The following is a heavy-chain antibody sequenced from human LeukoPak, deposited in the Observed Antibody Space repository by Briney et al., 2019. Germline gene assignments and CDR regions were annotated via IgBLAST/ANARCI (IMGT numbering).Heavy chain of an antibody. J-gene: IGHJ4*02. D-gene: IGHD6-13*01. Sequence: ASVKVSCKASGYTFTSYGISWVRQAPGQGLEWMGWMNPNSGNTGYAQKFQGRVTMTRNTSISTAYMELSSLRSEDTAVYYCARGRAAAGDYWGQGTLVTVSS. CDR1: GYTFTSYG. CDR3: ARGRAAAGDY. V-gene: IGHV1-8*02. CDR2: MNPNSGNT.